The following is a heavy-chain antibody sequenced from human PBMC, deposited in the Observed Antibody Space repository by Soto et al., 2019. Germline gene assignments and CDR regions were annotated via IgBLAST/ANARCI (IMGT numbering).Heavy chain of an antibody. CDR1: GGSISSGGYY. V-gene: IGHV4-31*03. CDR3: AREPSI. CDR2: IYYSGST. Sequence: QVQLQESGPGRVKPSQTLSLTCTVSGGSISSGGYYWSWIRQHPGKGLEWIGYIYYSGSTYYNPSLTSRVTISVAPSKTQFPLKLSSVTAADTALYYCAREPSIWGQGTLVTVSS. J-gene: IGHJ4*02.